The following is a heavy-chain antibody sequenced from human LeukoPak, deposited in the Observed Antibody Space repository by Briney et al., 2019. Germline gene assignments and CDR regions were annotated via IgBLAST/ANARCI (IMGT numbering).Heavy chain of an antibody. CDR3: ATNYYDSSGYYAPVDY. J-gene: IGHJ4*02. CDR1: GGTFSSYA. Sequence: SVKVSCKASGGTFSSYAISWVRQAPGQGLEWMGGIIPIFGTANYAQKFQGRVTITADESTSTAYMELSSQRSEDTAVYYCATNYYDSSGYYAPVDYWGQGTLVTVSS. D-gene: IGHD3-22*01. CDR2: IIPIFGTA. V-gene: IGHV1-69*13.